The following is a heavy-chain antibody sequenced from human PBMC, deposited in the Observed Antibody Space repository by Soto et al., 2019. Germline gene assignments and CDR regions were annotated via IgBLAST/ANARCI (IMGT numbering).Heavy chain of an antibody. J-gene: IGHJ5*02. V-gene: IGHV4-31*03. Sequence: PSETLSLTCTVSGGSISSGGYYWSWIRQHPGKGLEWIGYIYYSGSTYYNPSLKSRVTISVDTSKNQFSLKLSSVTAADTAVYYCARDGFHPGYSRNWFDPWGQGTLVTVSS. CDR3: ARDGFHPGYSRNWFDP. D-gene: IGHD5-18*01. CDR2: IYYSGST. CDR1: GGSISSGGYY.